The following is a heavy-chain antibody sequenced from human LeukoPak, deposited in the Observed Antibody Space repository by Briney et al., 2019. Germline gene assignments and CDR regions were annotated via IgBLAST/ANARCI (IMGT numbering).Heavy chain of an antibody. Sequence: ASVKVSCKASGYTFTGYYMHWVRQAPGQGLEWMGWINPNSGGTNYAQNFQGRVTMTRDTSISTAYMEVSRLRSDDTAVYYCAREMGSYSSGWYLDYWGQGTLVTVSS. V-gene: IGHV1-2*02. D-gene: IGHD6-19*01. CDR3: AREMGSYSSGWYLDY. CDR1: GYTFTGYY. CDR2: INPNSGGT. J-gene: IGHJ4*02.